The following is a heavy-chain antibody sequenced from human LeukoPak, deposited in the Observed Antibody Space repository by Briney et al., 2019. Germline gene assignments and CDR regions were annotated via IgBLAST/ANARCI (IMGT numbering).Heavy chain of an antibody. J-gene: IGHJ2*01. Sequence: GGSLRLSCAASGFTFSSYWMSWVRQAPGKGLEWVANIKQDGSEKYYVDSVKGRFTISRDNAKKSLYLQMNNLRVEDTALYYCARDLGRYFDLWGRGTLVTVSS. CDR2: IKQDGSEK. V-gene: IGHV3-7*01. CDR3: ARDLGRYFDL. CDR1: GFTFSSYW.